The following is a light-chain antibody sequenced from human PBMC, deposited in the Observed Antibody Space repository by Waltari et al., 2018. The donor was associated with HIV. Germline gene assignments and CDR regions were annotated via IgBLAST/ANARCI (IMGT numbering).Light chain of an antibody. Sequence: DIQMTQSPSSLSASVGDRVTITCRASQSISSYLNWYQQKPGKAPNLLIYAASSLQSRVPSSFSGRGSGTDFTHTISSLQPEDFATYYCQQSYSTLITFGQGTRLELK. V-gene: IGKV1-39*01. J-gene: IGKJ5*01. CDR3: QQSYSTLIT. CDR1: QSISSY. CDR2: AAS.